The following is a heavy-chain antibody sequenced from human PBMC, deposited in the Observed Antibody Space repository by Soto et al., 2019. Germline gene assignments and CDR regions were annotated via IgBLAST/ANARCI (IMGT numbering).Heavy chain of an antibody. Sequence: ASGKVSCKASGYTFSRYGIMWVRQAPGQGLEWMGWISAYNGNTNSAEKLRGRLTMTTDASTTTAYMELRSLRSDDTAIYYCARDQGFRVVINSNWFDPWGQGTLVTVS. CDR1: GYTFSRYG. V-gene: IGHV1-18*01. J-gene: IGHJ5*02. CDR3: ARDQGFRVVINSNWFDP. CDR2: ISAYNGNT. D-gene: IGHD2-21*01.